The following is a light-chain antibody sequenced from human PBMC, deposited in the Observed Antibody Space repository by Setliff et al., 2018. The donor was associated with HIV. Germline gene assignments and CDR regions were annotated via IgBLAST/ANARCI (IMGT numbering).Light chain of an antibody. CDR1: IIGRES. Sequence: SYELTQPPSVSVAPGKTARIPCGADIIGRESVHWYQQKPGQAPVLAVSDDSDRPSGIPERFSGSISGNTATLTITRVEAGDEADYYRQVCDTSSDHYVFGTGTKVTVL. J-gene: IGLJ1*01. CDR2: DDS. CDR3: QVCDTSSDHYV. V-gene: IGLV3-21*03.